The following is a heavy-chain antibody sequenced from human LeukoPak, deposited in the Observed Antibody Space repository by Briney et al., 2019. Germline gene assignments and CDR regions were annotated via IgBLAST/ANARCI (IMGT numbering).Heavy chain of an antibody. V-gene: IGHV3-23*01. J-gene: IGHJ3*02. CDR1: GFTFSNAW. D-gene: IGHD3-3*01. CDR3: ARVAIYYDFWSGYYSATYYGAFDI. Sequence: GGSLRLSCAASGFTFSNAWMSWVRQAPGKGLEWVSTVSGSGGGTYYADSVKGRFTISRDNSKNTLYLQMNSLRAEDTAVYYCARVAIYYDFWSGYYSATYYGAFDIWGQGTMVTVSS. CDR2: VSGSGGGT.